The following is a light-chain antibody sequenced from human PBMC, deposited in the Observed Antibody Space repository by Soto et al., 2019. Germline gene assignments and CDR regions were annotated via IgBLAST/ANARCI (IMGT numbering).Light chain of an antibody. CDR3: HQYNNWPPMP. Sequence: EIVMTQSPASLSVSPGERVTLSCRASQSIRSDLAWYQHKPGQAPRLLMYGASTRATGTPARFSGSGSGTEFTLTISSLQSEDFAIYFCHQYNNWPPMPFGQGPRLEIK. V-gene: IGKV3-15*01. CDR1: QSIRSD. J-gene: IGKJ5*01. CDR2: GAS.